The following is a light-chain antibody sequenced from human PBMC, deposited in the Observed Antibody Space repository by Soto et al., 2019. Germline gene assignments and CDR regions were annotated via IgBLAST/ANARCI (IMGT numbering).Light chain of an antibody. J-gene: IGKJ5*01. CDR3: QQYNDWPPIT. CDR1: QNIDTY. Sequence: EIVLTQSPATLSLSPGERATLSCRASQNIDTYLAWYQQKPGQSPRLLIFDASSRATGTPARFSGSGSGTDFTLTIRSLEPEDFAVYYCQQYNDWPPITFGQGTRREIK. V-gene: IGKV3-11*01. CDR2: DAS.